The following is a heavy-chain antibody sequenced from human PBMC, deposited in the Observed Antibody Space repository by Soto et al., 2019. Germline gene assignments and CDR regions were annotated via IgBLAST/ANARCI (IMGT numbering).Heavy chain of an antibody. Sequence: PGGSLRLSCAASGFMFNNYAMSWVRQAPGKGLEWVSTVSVSGGTTYYADSLKGRFTISRDNSKKTVYLQMSRLRADDTAIYYCAKGLYYYDSSGYRLFDYWGQGTLVTVSS. CDR1: GFMFNNYA. D-gene: IGHD3-22*01. CDR2: VSVSGGTT. J-gene: IGHJ4*02. V-gene: IGHV3-23*01. CDR3: AKGLYYYDSSGYRLFDY.